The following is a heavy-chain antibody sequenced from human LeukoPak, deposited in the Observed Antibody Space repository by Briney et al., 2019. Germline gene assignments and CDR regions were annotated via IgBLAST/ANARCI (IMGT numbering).Heavy chain of an antibody. CDR2: IRYDGSNK. J-gene: IGHJ4*02. CDR1: GFSFSSYG. Sequence: GGSLRLSCAASGFSFSSYGMHWVRQAPGKGLEWVAFIRYDGSNKYYADSVKGRFTISRDNSKNTLYLQMNSLRAEDTAVYYCAKEYSSSSFLGYFGYWGQGTLVTVSS. D-gene: IGHD6-6*01. CDR3: AKEYSSSSFLGYFGY. V-gene: IGHV3-30*02.